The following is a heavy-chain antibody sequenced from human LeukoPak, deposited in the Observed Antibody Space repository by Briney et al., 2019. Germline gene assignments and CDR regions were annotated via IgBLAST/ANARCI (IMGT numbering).Heavy chain of an antibody. CDR2: ISYDGSNK. J-gene: IGHJ4*02. D-gene: IGHD1-1*01. CDR1: GFTFSSYG. Sequence: GGSLRLSCAASGFTFSSYGMHWVRQAPGKGLEWVAVISYDGSNKYYADSVKGRFTISRDNSKNTLYLQMNSLRAEDTAVYYCAKEGELELDYWGQGTLVTVSS. V-gene: IGHV3-30*18. CDR3: AKEGELELDY.